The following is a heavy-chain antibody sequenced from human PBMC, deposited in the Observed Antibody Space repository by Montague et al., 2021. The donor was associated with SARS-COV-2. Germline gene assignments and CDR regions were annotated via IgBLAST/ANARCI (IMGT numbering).Heavy chain of an antibody. CDR3: ASYYYDSSGYHYGMDV. V-gene: IGHV4-59*01. CDR2: IYYSGST. J-gene: IGHJ6*02. Sequence: SEPLSLTCTVSGGSISSYYWSWIRQPPGKGLEWIGYIYYSGSTNYNPSLKSRVTISVDTSKNQFSLKLSSVTAADTAVYYCASYYYDSSGYHYGMDVWGQGTTVTVSS. CDR1: GGSISSYY. D-gene: IGHD3-22*01.